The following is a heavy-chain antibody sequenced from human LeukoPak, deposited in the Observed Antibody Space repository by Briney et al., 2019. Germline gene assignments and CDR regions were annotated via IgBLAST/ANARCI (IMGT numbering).Heavy chain of an antibody. Sequence: PSETLSLTCTVSGGSISRFYWSWIRQPPGEGREWIGYIYYRGGTNYKSSLKSPATISVDTTKNQYSLKLRSVTAADTAVYYCAREALGSSAYYYYMDVWGKGTTVTVSS. CDR1: GGSISRFY. CDR3: AREALGSSAYYYYMDV. D-gene: IGHD6-6*01. CDR2: IYYRGGT. V-gene: IGHV4-59*01. J-gene: IGHJ6*03.